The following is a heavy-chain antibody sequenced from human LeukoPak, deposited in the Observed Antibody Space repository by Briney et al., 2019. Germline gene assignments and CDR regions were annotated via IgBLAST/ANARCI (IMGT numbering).Heavy chain of an antibody. J-gene: IGHJ6*02. CDR1: GGSISSSSYY. Sequence: PSETLSLTCTVSGGSISSSSYYWGWIRQPPGKGLEWIGSIYYSGSTYYNPSLKSRVTISVDTSKNQFSLKLSSVTAADTGVYYCARAVRGVIIVYYYYNMDVWGQGTTVTVSS. D-gene: IGHD3-10*01. CDR3: ARAVRGVIIVYYYYNMDV. CDR2: IYYSGST. V-gene: IGHV4-39*07.